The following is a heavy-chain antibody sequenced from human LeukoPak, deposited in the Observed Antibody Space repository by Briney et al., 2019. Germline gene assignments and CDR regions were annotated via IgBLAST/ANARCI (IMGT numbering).Heavy chain of an antibody. CDR1: GGSFSGYY. V-gene: IGHV4-34*01. CDR3: ARDQEYYFDY. CDR2: INHSGST. D-gene: IGHD3-10*01. Sequence: PSETLSLTCAVYGGSFSGYYWSWIRQPPGKGLEWIGEINHSGSTNYDPSLKSRVTISVDKSKNQFSLKLSSVTAADTAVYYCARDQEYYFDYWGQGTLVTVSS. J-gene: IGHJ4*02.